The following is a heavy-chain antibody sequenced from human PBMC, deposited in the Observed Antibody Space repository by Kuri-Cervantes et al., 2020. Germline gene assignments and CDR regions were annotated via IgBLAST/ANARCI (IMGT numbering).Heavy chain of an antibody. CDR3: ARGMSRWLPYYFDY. CDR1: GYTFTGYY. Sequence: ASVKVSCKASGYTFTGYYMHWVRQAPGQGLEWMGWINPNSGGTNYAQKFQGRVTMTRDTSISTVYMELSSLRSEDTAVYYCARGMSRWLPYYFDYWGQGTLVTVSS. J-gene: IGHJ4*02. V-gene: IGHV1-2*02. D-gene: IGHD5-24*01. CDR2: INPNSGGT.